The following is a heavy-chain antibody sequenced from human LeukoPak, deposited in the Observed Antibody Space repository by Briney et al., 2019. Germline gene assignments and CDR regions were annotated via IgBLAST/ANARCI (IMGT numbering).Heavy chain of an antibody. J-gene: IGHJ3*02. V-gene: IGHV3-30*04. Sequence: GGSLRLSCAASGFTFSSYAMHWVRQAPGKGLEWVAVISYDGSNKYYADFVKGRFTISRDNSKNTLYLQMNSLRAEDTAVYYCARVAAGSGSYQVFGAFDIWGQGTMVTVSS. D-gene: IGHD1-26*01. CDR2: ISYDGSNK. CDR1: GFTFSSYA. CDR3: ARVAAGSGSYQVFGAFDI.